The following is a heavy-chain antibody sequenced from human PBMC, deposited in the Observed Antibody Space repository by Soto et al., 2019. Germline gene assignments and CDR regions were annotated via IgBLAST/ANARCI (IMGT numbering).Heavy chain of an antibody. D-gene: IGHD4-17*01. Sequence: GGSLRLSCAASGFTFSSYSMNWVRQAPGKGLEWVSYISSSSSTIYYADSVKGRFTISRDNAKNSLYLQMNSLRDEDTAVYYCASEYDYGDLNYYYYGMDIWGQGTTVTVSS. CDR3: ASEYDYGDLNYYYYGMDI. V-gene: IGHV3-48*02. J-gene: IGHJ6*02. CDR1: GFTFSSYS. CDR2: ISSSSSTI.